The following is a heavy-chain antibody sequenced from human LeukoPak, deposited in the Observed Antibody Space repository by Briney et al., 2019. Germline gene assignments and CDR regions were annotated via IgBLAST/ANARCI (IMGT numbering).Heavy chain of an antibody. CDR3: ASHYSRSGIDAFDI. J-gene: IGHJ3*02. CDR2: IHPTGNT. V-gene: IGHV4-61*02. Sequence: PSQTLSLTCTASGGSTNNESYYWSWIRQPAGKGLEWIGRIHPTGNTMCNPSLESRVAISIDTSKNQFSLKLSSVTAAGTAVYYCASHYSRSGIDAFDIWGQGTVVTVSS. CDR1: GGSTNNESYY. D-gene: IGHD6-6*01.